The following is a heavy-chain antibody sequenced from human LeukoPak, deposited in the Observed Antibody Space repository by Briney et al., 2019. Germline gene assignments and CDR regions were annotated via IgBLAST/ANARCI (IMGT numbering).Heavy chain of an antibody. J-gene: IGHJ6*02. CDR2: ISSSSSYI. Sequence: GGSLRLSCAASGFTFSSYSMNWVRQAPGKGLEWVSSISSSSSYIYYADSVKGRFTISRDNAKNSLYLQMNSLRAEDTAVYYCARARPWDSSRSYYFGMDVWGHGTTVTVSS. D-gene: IGHD3-22*01. CDR3: ARARPWDSSRSYYFGMDV. CDR1: GFTFSSYS. V-gene: IGHV3-21*01.